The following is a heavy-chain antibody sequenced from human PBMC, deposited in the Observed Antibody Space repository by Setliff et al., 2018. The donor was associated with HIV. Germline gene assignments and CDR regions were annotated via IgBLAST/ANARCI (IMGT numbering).Heavy chain of an antibody. CDR3: ARESTDSSGYYRGYFDY. CDR1: GDSINNHY. Sequence: KLSETLSLTCTVSGDSINNHYWSWIRLPPGKGLEWIGTIYHNGNTNYNPSLKSRVAVSVDTSKNLFFLKLSSVTAADTAVYYCARESTDSSGYYRGYFDYWGQGTLVTVSS. D-gene: IGHD6-19*01. J-gene: IGHJ4*02. CDR2: IYHNGNT. V-gene: IGHV4-59*11.